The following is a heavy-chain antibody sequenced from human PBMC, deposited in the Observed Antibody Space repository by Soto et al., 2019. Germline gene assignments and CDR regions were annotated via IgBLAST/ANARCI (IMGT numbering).Heavy chain of an antibody. CDR3: ARVPEAGRPLFDY. Sequence: GGSLRLSCAASGFIFSDFAMHWVRQAPGKGLEWVAEIWYDGSNEYYGDSVKGRFTISRDNSKNTLYLQLNSLRAEDTAVYYCARVPEAGRPLFDYWGQGALVTVSS. CDR2: IWYDGSNE. V-gene: IGHV3-33*01. D-gene: IGHD6-6*01. CDR1: GFIFSDFA. J-gene: IGHJ4*02.